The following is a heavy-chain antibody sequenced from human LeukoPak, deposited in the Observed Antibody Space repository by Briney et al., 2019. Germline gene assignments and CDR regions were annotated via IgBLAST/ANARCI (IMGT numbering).Heavy chain of an antibody. Sequence: HPGRSLRLSCAASGFTFNSYGMHWVRQAPGKGLDWVTFIGYDGDDKYYADSVKGRFTIYRDNSKNTLYLQMDSLRGEDTAVYYCAKSGGRNDFDYWGQGTLVTVSS. J-gene: IGHJ4*02. CDR2: IGYDGDDK. D-gene: IGHD1-1*01. CDR1: GFTFNSYG. V-gene: IGHV3-30*02. CDR3: AKSGGRNDFDY.